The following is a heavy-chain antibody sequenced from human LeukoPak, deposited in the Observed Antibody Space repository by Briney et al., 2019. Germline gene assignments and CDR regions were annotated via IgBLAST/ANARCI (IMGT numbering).Heavy chain of an antibody. CDR3: TTLAGRGKYYFDY. Sequence: GGSLRLSCAASGFTFSNAWMSWVRQAPGKGLEWVGRIKSKTDGGTTDYAAPVKGRFTISRDDSRNTLYLQMNSLKTEDTAVYYCTTLAGRGKYYFDYWGQGTLVTVSS. V-gene: IGHV3-15*01. CDR1: GFTFSNAW. J-gene: IGHJ4*02. CDR2: IKSKTDGGTT.